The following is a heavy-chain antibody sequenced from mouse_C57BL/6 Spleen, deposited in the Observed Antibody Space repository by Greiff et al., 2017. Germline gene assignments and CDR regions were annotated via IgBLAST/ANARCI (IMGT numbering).Heavy chain of an antibody. D-gene: IGHD1-1*01. Sequence: EVKLMESGGGLVQPGGSLSLSCAASGFTFTDYYMSWVRQPPGKALEWLGFIRNKANGYTTEYSASVKGRFTISRDNSQSILYLQMNALRAEDSANYYCASYKTTVRYFDVWGTGTTVTVSS. CDR3: ASYKTTVRYFDV. V-gene: IGHV7-3*01. CDR2: IRNKANGYTT. CDR1: GFTFTDYY. J-gene: IGHJ1*03.